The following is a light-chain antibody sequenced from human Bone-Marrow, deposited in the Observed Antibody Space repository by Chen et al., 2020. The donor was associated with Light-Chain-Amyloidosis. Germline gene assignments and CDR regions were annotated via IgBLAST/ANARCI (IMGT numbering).Light chain of an antibody. CDR1: QDITGY. J-gene: IGKJ4*01. Sequence: DIRVTQSPSSLSASVGDRVTIACQASQDITGYLNWFQQKPGKAPRLLIYDATNLQTGVPSRFSGNGFGTDFTLTISTLQPEDVATYFCQQYDTLPSFGGGTRVEI. V-gene: IGKV1-33*01. CDR2: DAT. CDR3: QQYDTLPS.